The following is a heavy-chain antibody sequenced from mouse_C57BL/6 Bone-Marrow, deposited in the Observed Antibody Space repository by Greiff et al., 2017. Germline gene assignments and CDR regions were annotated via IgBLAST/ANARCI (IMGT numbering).Heavy chain of an antibody. J-gene: IGHJ4*01. D-gene: IGHD1-1*01. V-gene: IGHV7-3*01. CDR2: IRNQANGYTT. CDR1: GFTFTDYY. Sequence: EVQLVESGGGLVQPGGSLSLSCAASGFTFTDYYMSWVRQPPGQALEWLGFIRNQANGYTTEYSASVKGRFTISRDNSHSILYLQMNALRAEDSATDYCASQYYYGRSLAMDYWGQGASVTV. CDR3: ASQYYYGRSLAMDY.